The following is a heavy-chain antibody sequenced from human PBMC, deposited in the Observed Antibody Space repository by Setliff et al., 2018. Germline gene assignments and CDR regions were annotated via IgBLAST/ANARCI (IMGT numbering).Heavy chain of an antibody. D-gene: IGHD4-17*01. J-gene: IGHJ5*02. CDR1: GGSVSSTSHY. Sequence: SETLSLTCNVSGGSVSSTSHYWGWIRQPPGKGMEWIGSVYYSGYTYYNPSLQSRVTISVDMSKNQFSMKLTSVTAADTAVYFCARGSSVTTGGPQFDPWGQGTLVTVSS. CDR3: ARGSSVTTGGPQFDP. V-gene: IGHV4-39*07. CDR2: VYYSGYT.